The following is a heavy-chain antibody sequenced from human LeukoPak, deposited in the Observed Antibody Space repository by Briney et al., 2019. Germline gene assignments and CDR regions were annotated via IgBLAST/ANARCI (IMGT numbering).Heavy chain of an antibody. Sequence: SETLSLTCTVSGGSISSSSYYWGWIRQPPGKGLEWIGEIYHSGSTNYNPSLKSRVTISVDKSKNQFSLKLSSVTAADTAVYYCAREHSSGWYPGLLDYWGQGTLVTVSS. V-gene: IGHV4-39*07. J-gene: IGHJ4*02. CDR2: IYHSGST. CDR1: GGSISSSSYY. D-gene: IGHD6-19*01. CDR3: AREHSSGWYPGLLDY.